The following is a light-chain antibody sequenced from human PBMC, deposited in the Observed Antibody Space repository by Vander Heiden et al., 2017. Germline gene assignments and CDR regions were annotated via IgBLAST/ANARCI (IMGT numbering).Light chain of an antibody. CDR3: QQYYSYPWT. J-gene: IGKJ1*01. V-gene: IGKV1-5*03. Sequence: DIQMTQSPSTLSASVGDGVTITCRASQSISTYLAWYQQIPGKAPKLLIYGASSSESGVPSRFSGSGSGTEFTLTISSLQPDDSATYYCQQYYSYPWTFGQGTKVEVK. CDR1: QSISTY. CDR2: GAS.